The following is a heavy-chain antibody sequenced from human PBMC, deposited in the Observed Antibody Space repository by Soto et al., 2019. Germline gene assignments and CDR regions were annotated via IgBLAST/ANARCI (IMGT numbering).Heavy chain of an antibody. CDR2: MNPNSGNT. D-gene: IGHD3-3*01. CDR3: ARGGYVGYDFWSGYYRPYYFDY. V-gene: IGHV1-8*01. J-gene: IGHJ4*02. CDR1: GYTFTSYD. Sequence: ASVKVSCKASGYTFTSYDINWVRQATGQGLEWMGWMNPNSGNTGYAQKFQGRVTMTRNTSISTAYMELSSLRSEDTAVYYCARGGYVGYDFWSGYYRPYYFDYWGQGNLVTVSS.